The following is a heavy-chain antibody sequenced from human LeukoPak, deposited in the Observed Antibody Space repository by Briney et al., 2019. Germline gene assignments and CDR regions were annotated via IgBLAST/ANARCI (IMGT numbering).Heavy chain of an antibody. V-gene: IGHV3-13*01. CDR2: IGTAGDT. CDR1: GFTFSSYD. D-gene: IGHD5-18*01. Sequence: GGSLRLSCAASGFTFSSYDMHWVRQATGKGLEWVSAIGTAGDTYYPGSVKGRFTISRENAKNSLYLQMNSLSADDTAVYYCARVGSRYGPPNSWGQGTLVTVSS. J-gene: IGHJ4*02. CDR3: ARVGSRYGPPNS.